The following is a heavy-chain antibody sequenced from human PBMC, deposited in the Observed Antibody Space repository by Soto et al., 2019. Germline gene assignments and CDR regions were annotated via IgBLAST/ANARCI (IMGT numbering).Heavy chain of an antibody. D-gene: IGHD2-21*02. J-gene: IGHJ6*02. CDR2: IIPTLGTT. V-gene: IGHV1-69*01. CDR3: ARDDATHCGDDCYRYFYYGMDV. Sequence: QVQLVQSGTEVKTPGSSVKVFCKASGGSFSKFAINWVRQAPGQGLEWMGGIIPTLGTTDYAHKFQGRVTITADEATSTAYMELSGLRSEDTAVYYCARDDATHCGDDCYRYFYYGMDVWGQGTTVTVSS. CDR1: GGSFSKFA.